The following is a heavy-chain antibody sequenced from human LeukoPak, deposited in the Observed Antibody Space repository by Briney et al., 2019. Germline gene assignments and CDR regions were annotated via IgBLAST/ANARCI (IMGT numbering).Heavy chain of an antibody. Sequence: GGSLRLSCAASGFTFSWYAMSWVRQAPGKGLEWVSGITGSGGNTYYADSVKGRFTISRDNTKNTLYLQMNSLRAEDTALYSCAKDLSKTMVRGGYYWGEGTLVTVSS. CDR1: GFTFSWYA. CDR2: ITGSGGNT. CDR3: AKDLSKTMVRGGYY. J-gene: IGHJ4*02. V-gene: IGHV3-23*01. D-gene: IGHD3-10*01.